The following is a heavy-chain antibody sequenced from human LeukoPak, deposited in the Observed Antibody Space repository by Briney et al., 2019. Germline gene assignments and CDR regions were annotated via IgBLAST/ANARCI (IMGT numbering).Heavy chain of an antibody. CDR1: GNYW. V-gene: IGHV3-74*01. J-gene: IGHJ4*02. D-gene: IGHD2/OR15-2a*01. Sequence: GGSLRLSCAASGNYWMHWVRQVPGEGLVWVSHINSDGSWTSYADSVKGRFTISKDNAKNTVYLQMNSLRAEDTAVYYCVSFYETYWGRGTLATVSS. CDR3: VSFYETY. CDR2: INSDGSWT.